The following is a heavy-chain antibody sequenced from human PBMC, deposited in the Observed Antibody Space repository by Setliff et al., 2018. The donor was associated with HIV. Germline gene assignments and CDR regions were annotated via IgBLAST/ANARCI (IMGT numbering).Heavy chain of an antibody. CDR2: INSDGTTT. Sequence: PGGSLRLSCVGSGFTFSDYGIHWVRQAPGKGLVWVSRINSDGTTTTYADSVKGRFTISRDYADNTLYLQMNSLRAEDTAVYYCARSADTLVAGLLHYWGQGTLVTVSS. CDR3: ARSADTLVAGLLHY. D-gene: IGHD6-19*01. J-gene: IGHJ4*02. CDR1: GFTFSDYG. V-gene: IGHV3-74*03.